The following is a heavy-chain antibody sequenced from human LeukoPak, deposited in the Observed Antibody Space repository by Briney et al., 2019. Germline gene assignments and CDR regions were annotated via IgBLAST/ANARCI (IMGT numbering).Heavy chain of an antibody. CDR2: IYTSGST. J-gene: IGHJ4*02. CDR3: ARGLGWRRTSYSSSWYSD. Sequence: SETLSLTCTVSGGSISSGSYYWSWIRQPAGKGLEWIGRIYTSGSTNYNPSLKSRVTISVDTSKNQFSLKLSSVTAADTAVYYCARGLGWRRTSYSSSWYSDWGQGTLVTVSS. CDR1: GGSISSGSYY. V-gene: IGHV4-61*02. D-gene: IGHD6-13*01.